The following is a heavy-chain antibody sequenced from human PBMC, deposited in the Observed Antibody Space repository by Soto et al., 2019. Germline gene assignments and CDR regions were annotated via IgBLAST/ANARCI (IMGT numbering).Heavy chain of an antibody. CDR3: ARDPYPGDS. J-gene: IGHJ4*02. Sequence: GGSLRLSCAASGVTFTGYSMNWVRQAPGKGLEWVSSITSNTYYKYYADPVRGRFTISRDNAKNSLYLQMNSLRGDDTAVYYCARDPYPGDSWGQGTLVTVSS. CDR2: ITSNTYYK. V-gene: IGHV3-21*01. D-gene: IGHD7-27*01. CDR1: GVTFTGYS.